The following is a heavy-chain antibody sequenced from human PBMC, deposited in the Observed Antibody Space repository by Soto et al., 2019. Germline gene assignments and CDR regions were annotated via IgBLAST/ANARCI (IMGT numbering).Heavy chain of an antibody. J-gene: IGHJ4*02. D-gene: IGHD6-19*01. V-gene: IGHV1-58*02. CDR2: IVVGSGNT. Sequence: ASVKVSCKASGFTFTSSAMQWVRQARGQRLEWIGWIVVGSGNTNYAQKFQERVTITRDMSTSTAYMELSSLRSEDTAVYYCGAVAGPPYVDYWGQGTLVTVSS. CDR1: GFTFTSSA. CDR3: GAVAGPPYVDY.